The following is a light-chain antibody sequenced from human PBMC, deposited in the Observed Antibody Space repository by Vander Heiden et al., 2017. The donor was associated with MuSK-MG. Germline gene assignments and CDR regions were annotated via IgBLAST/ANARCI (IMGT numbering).Light chain of an antibody. Sequence: PMSAFPSSLSASVGDRVTITCRASQSISSYLNWYQQKPGKAPKLLIYAASSLQCGVPSRFSGSGSGTDFTLTISSLQTEDFATYYCQQSDSNPRTFGYGTKVEIK. CDR1: QSISSY. CDR2: AAS. CDR3: QQSDSNPRT. V-gene: IGKV1-39*01. J-gene: IGKJ1*01.